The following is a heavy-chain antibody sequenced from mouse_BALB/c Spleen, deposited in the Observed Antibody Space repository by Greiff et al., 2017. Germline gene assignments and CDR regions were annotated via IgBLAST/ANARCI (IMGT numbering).Heavy chain of an antibody. CDR2: IWAGGST. J-gene: IGHJ3*01. D-gene: IGHD1-1*01. V-gene: IGHV2-9*02. CDR3: ARDGDYGSGIAY. CDR1: GFSLTSYG. Sequence: VQRVESGPGLVAPSQSLSITCTVSGFSLTSYGVHWVRQPPGKGLEWLGVIWAGGSTNYNSALMSRLSISKDNSKSQVFLKMNSLQTDDTAMYYCARDGDYGSGIAYWGQGTLVTVSA.